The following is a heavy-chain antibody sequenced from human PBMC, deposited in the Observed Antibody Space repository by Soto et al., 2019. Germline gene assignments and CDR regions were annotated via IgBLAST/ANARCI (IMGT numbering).Heavy chain of an antibody. Sequence: EVQLLESGGGFIQPGGSLRLSCAASGFTFSGYAMSWVRQAPGKGLEWVSGISGSGGSAYYADSVKGRFTISRDNSKNTVYLQMHTLIAEDTAVYYCAKATYYDFWSGSVPFYYWCHGTLVTVSS. D-gene: IGHD3-3*01. CDR1: GFTFSGYA. CDR2: ISGSGGSA. V-gene: IGHV3-23*01. J-gene: IGHJ4*01. CDR3: AKATYYDFWSGSVPFYY.